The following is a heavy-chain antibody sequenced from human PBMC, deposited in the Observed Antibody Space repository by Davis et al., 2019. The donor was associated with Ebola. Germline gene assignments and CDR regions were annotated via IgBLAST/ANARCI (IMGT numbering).Heavy chain of an antibody. V-gene: IGHV3-15*01. J-gene: IGHJ3*02. D-gene: IGHD3-3*01. Sequence: GESLKISCAASGFTFSDAWMTWVRQAPGKGLEWVGRIKSRTDGETTDYSEPVKGRFTISRVDSKATLYLQMNSLKSEDTAVYYCLTEPSHTRWRFLNSQTFDIWGRGTIITVSS. CDR3: LTEPSHTRWRFLNSQTFDI. CDR1: GFTFSDAW. CDR2: IKSRTDGETT.